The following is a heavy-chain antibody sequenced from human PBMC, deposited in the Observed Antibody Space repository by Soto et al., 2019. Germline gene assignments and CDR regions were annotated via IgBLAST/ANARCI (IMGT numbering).Heavy chain of an antibody. Sequence: SETLCLTCTVAGGSISSSGGYWGWIRQPPGKGLEWIGSIYYSGSTYYNPSLKSRVIISVDTSKNQFSLKLSSVTAADTAVYYCARHPITMVRGVILNWFDPWGQGTLVTVSS. CDR2: IYYSGST. CDR1: GGSISSSGGY. V-gene: IGHV4-39*01. CDR3: ARHPITMVRGVILNWFDP. D-gene: IGHD3-10*01. J-gene: IGHJ5*02.